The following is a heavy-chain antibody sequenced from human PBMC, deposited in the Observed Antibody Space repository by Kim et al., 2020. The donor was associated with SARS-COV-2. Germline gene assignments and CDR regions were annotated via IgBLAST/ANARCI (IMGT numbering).Heavy chain of an antibody. J-gene: IGHJ4*02. V-gene: IGHV3-23*01. D-gene: IGHD6-19*01. CDR2: ISAGGGST. CDR3: AKVRGWSYSSGWTLSYFDY. Sequence: GGSLRLSCAASGFTFSSFAMSWVRQAPGKGLEWVSVISAGGGSTYYADSVKGRFTISRDNSKNTLYLQINGLRAEDTAIYYCAKVRGWSYSSGWTLSYFDYWGQGTLVTVSS. CDR1: GFTFSSFA.